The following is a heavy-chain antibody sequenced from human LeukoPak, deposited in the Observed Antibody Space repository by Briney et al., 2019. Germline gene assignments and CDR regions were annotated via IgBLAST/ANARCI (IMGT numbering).Heavy chain of an antibody. J-gene: IGHJ4*02. D-gene: IGHD3-10*01. V-gene: IGHV4-31*03. Sequence: SETLSLICTVSGGSISSGGYYWSWIRQHPGKGLEWIGYIYYSGSTYYNPSLKSRVTISVDTSKNQFSLKLSSVTAADTAVYYCARVRSGGSLDYWGQGTLVTVSS. CDR3: ARVRSGGSLDY. CDR1: GGSISSGGYY. CDR2: IYYSGST.